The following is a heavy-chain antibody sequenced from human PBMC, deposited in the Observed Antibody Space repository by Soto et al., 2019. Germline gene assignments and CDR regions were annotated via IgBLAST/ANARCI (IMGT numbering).Heavy chain of an antibody. J-gene: IGHJ4*02. CDR3: AKSPNFYCSSPNCYKYYFDH. V-gene: IGHV3-30*18. Sequence: GGSVRLSCAASGFTFNTYGMHWVRQAPGKGLEWVAVISYDGSEEYYVDSVKGRFTISKDNSKNTLYLQMNSLRPEDTAVYYCAKSPNFYCSSPNCYKYYFDHWGQGTRVTVSS. D-gene: IGHD2-2*02. CDR1: GFTFNTYG. CDR2: ISYDGSEE.